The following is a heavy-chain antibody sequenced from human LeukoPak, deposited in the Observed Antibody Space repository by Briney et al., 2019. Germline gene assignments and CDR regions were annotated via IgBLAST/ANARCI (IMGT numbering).Heavy chain of an antibody. CDR3: ARGVRWLRSSDY. CDR1: GYTFTSYD. D-gene: IGHD5-12*01. V-gene: IGHV1-8*01. CDR2: MNPNSGNT. J-gene: IGHJ4*02. Sequence: ASVKVSCKASGYTFTSYDINWVRQATGQGLEWMGWMNPNSGNTGYAQKFQGRVTMTRNTSISTACMELSSLRSEDTAVYYCARGVRWLRSSDYWGQGTLVTVSS.